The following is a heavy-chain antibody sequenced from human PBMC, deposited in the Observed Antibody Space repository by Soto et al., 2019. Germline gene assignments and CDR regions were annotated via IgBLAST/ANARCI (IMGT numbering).Heavy chain of an antibody. V-gene: IGHV1-69*04. CDR3: ARVAFEYSGYDRDYYYMDV. D-gene: IGHD5-12*01. CDR2: IIPILGIA. J-gene: IGHJ6*03. CDR1: GYTFTGYY. Sequence: SVKVSCKASGYTFTGYYMHWVRQAPGQGLEWIGRIIPILGIANYAQKFQGRVTITADKSTSTAYMELSSLRSEDTAVYYCARVAFEYSGYDRDYYYMDVWGKGTTVTVSS.